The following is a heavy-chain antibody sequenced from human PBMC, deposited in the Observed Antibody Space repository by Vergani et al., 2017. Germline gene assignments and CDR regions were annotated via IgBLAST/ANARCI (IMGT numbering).Heavy chain of an antibody. CDR3: ASRRPRLXLGSKSNAGTFDS. V-gene: IGHV4-34*02. CDR1: GGSLSGYF. D-gene: IGHD1-1*01. Sequence: QVHLQQRGAGVLKPSETLCLTCGVIGGSLSGYFWSWIRQSPGSGLEWIGEITAIGSAKYSPSATSRVTISVDTSRGEFTLTVTSVTAADTGLYFCASRRPRLXLGSKSNAGTFDSWGQGTLVTVSS. CDR2: ITAIGSA. J-gene: IGHJ4*02.